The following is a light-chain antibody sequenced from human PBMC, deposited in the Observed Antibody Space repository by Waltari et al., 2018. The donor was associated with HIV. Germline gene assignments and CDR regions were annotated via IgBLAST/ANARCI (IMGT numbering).Light chain of an antibody. V-gene: IGLV1-40*01. Sequence: QSVLTQPPSVSGAPGQRVTIPCTGRSSNIGAGHDVHWYQQLPGTAPKLLIYGNSNRPSGVPDRFSGSKSGTSASLAITGLQAEDEADYYCQSYDSSLSGVVFGGGTKLTVL. CDR2: GNS. CDR3: QSYDSSLSGVV. CDR1: SSNIGAGHD. J-gene: IGLJ2*01.